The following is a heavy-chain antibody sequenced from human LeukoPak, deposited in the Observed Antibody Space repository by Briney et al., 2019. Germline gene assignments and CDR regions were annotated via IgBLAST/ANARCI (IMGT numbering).Heavy chain of an antibody. V-gene: IGHV3-30-3*01. D-gene: IGHD3-22*01. CDR1: GFTFSSYA. CDR3: ARDYPYYDSSGYYLDY. CDR2: ISYDGSNK. J-gene: IGHJ4*02. Sequence: PGRSLRLSCAASGFTFSSYAMHWVRQAPGKGLEWVAVISYDGSNKYYADSVKGRFTISRDNSKNTLYLQMNSLRAEDTAVYYCARDYPYYDSSGYYLDYWGQGTLVTVSS.